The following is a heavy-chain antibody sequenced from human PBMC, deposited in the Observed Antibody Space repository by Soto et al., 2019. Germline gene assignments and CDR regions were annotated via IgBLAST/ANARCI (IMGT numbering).Heavy chain of an antibody. CDR3: ARGGAYPAFDY. CDR1: GFTFSSYS. D-gene: IGHD3-16*01. Sequence: EVQLVESGGGLVQPGGSLRLSCAASGFTFSSYSMNWVRQAPGKGLEWASYISSSSSTIYYADSVKGRFTISRDNAKNALDLQMNSLRYEDTAVYYCARGGAYPAFDYWGQGTLVTVSS. V-gene: IGHV3-48*02. CDR2: ISSSSSTI. J-gene: IGHJ4*02.